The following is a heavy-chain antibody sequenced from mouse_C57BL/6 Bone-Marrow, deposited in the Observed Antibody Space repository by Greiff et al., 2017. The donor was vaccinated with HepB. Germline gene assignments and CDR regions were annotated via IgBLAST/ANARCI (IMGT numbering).Heavy chain of an antibody. Sequence: EVQLQQSGPELVKPGASVKISCKASGYTFTDYYMNWVKQSHGKSLEWIGDINPNNGGTSYNQKFKGKATLTVDKSSSTAYMELRSLTSEDSAVYYCARAATTATTGGYYAMDYWGQGTSVTVSS. CDR2: INPNNGGT. D-gene: IGHD1-2*01. J-gene: IGHJ4*01. CDR3: ARAATTATTGGYYAMDY. V-gene: IGHV1-26*01. CDR1: GYTFTDYY.